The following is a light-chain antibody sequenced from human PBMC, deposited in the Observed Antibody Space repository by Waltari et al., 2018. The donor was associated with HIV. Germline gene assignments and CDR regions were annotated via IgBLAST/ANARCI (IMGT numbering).Light chain of an antibody. CDR1: QSISNY. V-gene: IGKV1-39*01. CDR3: QQSYNTSYS. J-gene: IGKJ2*03. Sequence: DIQMTQSPSSLSASVGDRVTITCRASQSISNYLNWYQQKPGKAPKLLIYAASNLQSGVPSGFSGSGSGTDFTLTISSLQPEDFATYYCQQSYNTSYSFGQGTMLEIK. CDR2: AAS.